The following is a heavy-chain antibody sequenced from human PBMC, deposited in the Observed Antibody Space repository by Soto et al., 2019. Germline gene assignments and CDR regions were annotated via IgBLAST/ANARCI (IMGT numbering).Heavy chain of an antibody. CDR3: ARGVVRGVIITVNGMDV. J-gene: IGHJ6*02. Sequence: QVQLVQSGAEVKKPGSSVKVSCKASGDTFSSYAISWVRQAPGQGLEWMGGIIPIFGTANYAQKFQGRVTITADESTSTAYMELSSLRSEDTAVYYCARGVVRGVIITVNGMDVWGQGTTVTVSS. V-gene: IGHV1-69*01. D-gene: IGHD3-10*01. CDR2: IIPIFGTA. CDR1: GDTFSSYA.